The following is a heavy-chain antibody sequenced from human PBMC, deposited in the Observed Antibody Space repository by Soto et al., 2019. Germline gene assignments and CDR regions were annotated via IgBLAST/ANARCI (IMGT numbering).Heavy chain of an antibody. CDR1: GFKFSNYA. D-gene: IGHD3-16*01. V-gene: IGHV3-23*01. CDR3: AKDRRAGGNSAFYFDF. CDR2: ISATGGGT. Sequence: GGSLRLSCAASGFKFSNYAMSWVRHAPGKGLEWVSLISATGGGTYYADSVKGRFTISRDNSHNTLYLQVHSLTAEDTAVYYCAKDRRAGGNSAFYFDFWGQAAQVTVSS. J-gene: IGHJ4*02.